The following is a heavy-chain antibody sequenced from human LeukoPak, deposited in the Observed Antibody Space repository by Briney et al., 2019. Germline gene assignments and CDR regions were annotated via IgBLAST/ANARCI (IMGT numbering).Heavy chain of an antibody. Sequence: GGSLRLSCTPSGFTFGDYAMSWVRQAPGKGLERVGFIRSKAYGGTTEYAASVKGRFTISRDDSKSIAYLQMNSLKTEDTAVYYCTRDRGYSYGYSDYWGQGTLVTVSS. V-gene: IGHV3-49*04. CDR1: GFTFGDYA. D-gene: IGHD5-18*01. CDR3: TRDRGYSYGYSDY. J-gene: IGHJ4*02. CDR2: IRSKAYGGTT.